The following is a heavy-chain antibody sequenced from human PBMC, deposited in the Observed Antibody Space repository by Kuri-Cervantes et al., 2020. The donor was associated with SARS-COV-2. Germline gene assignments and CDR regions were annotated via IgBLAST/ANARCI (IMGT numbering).Heavy chain of an antibody. CDR1: GFTFSSYC. V-gene: IGHV3-74*01. D-gene: IGHD4-17*01. CDR2: INSDGSST. CDR3: ARDRDDYGDHAGFDH. Sequence: SCASSGFTFSSYCMHWVRKAPGEGLVWVSRINSDGSSTSNADSVKGRCTITRDNSKNTLYLQMNSLRAEDTAVYYCARDRDDYGDHAGFDHWGQGTLVTVSS. J-gene: IGHJ4*02.